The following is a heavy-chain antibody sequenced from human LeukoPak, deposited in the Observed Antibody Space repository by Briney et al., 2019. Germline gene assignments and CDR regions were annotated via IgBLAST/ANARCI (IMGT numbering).Heavy chain of an antibody. Sequence: SETLSLTCGISGGSISSSNWWTWVRQPPGKGLEWIGEIYPGGSTNYSPSLKSRVTISIDKSKTQFSLKLTPVTAADTAVYYCADEASYWGQGTLVTVSS. V-gene: IGHV4-4*02. CDR2: IYPGGST. CDR3: ADEASY. CDR1: GGSISSSNW. J-gene: IGHJ4*02. D-gene: IGHD5-24*01.